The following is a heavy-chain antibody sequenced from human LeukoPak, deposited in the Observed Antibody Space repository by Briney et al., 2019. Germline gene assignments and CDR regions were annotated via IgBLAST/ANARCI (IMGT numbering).Heavy chain of an antibody. CDR2: IYSGGAT. CDR1: GFIVSDDY. CDR3: ASGGKYCTGGACYGD. J-gene: IGHJ4*02. V-gene: IGHV3-53*01. Sequence: GGSLRLSCAASGFIVSDDYISWVRQSPGKGLEWVSVIYSGGATFYADSVKGRFTISRDNSKNTVHLQMNSLRAEDTAVYYCASGGKYCTGGACYGDWGQGTLVTVSS. D-gene: IGHD2-8*02.